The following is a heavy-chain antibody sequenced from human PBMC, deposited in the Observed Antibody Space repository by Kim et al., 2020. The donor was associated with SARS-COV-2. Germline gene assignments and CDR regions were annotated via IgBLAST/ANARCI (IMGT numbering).Heavy chain of an antibody. D-gene: IGHD3-10*01. J-gene: IGHJ6*02. CDR1: GGSISSYY. CDR2: IYTSGST. CDR3: ARVDTMVRGAIPNTYYYGMDV. V-gene: IGHV4-4*07. Sequence: SETLSLTCTVSGGSISSYYWSWIRQPAGKGLEWIGRIYTSGSTNYNPSLKSRVTMSVDTSKNQFSLKLSSVTAADTAVYYCARVDTMVRGAIPNTYYYGMDVWGQGTTVTVSS.